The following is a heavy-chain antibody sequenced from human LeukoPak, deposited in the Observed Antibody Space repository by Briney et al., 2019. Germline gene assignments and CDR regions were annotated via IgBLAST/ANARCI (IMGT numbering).Heavy chain of an antibody. Sequence: GASVKVSCKASGYTFTDYYILWVRQAPGQGPEWMGWINPNSGGTNFAQNFKGRVTMTRDTSISTAYMELSSLRSEDTAVYYCARVCEESSDAFDIWGQGTMVTVSS. V-gene: IGHV1-2*02. CDR1: GYTFTDYY. CDR2: INPNSGGT. J-gene: IGHJ3*02. CDR3: ARVCEESSDAFDI. D-gene: IGHD3-10*01.